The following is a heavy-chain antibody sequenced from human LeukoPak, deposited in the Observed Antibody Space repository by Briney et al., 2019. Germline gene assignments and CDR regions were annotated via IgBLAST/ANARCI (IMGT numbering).Heavy chain of an antibody. J-gene: IGHJ4*02. CDR3: ARGRTHTN. CDR1: RLIFSGYW. Sequence: ETLSLTCAVSRLIFSGYWMSWVRQVPGKGLEWVANIKEDGSEKNYVDSVKGRFTISRDDAKNSLYLQMNSLRAEDTAVYYCARGRTHTNWGQGTLVTVSS. CDR2: IKEDGSEK. D-gene: IGHD2-8*01. V-gene: IGHV3-7*01.